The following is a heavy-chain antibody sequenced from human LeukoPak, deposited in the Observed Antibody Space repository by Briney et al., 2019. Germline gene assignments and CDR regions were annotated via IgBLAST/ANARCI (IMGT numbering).Heavy chain of an antibody. CDR2: IRYDGSNK. D-gene: IGHD3-16*01. J-gene: IGHJ4*02. CDR1: GFTFSDYA. V-gene: IGHV3-30*02. Sequence: PGGSLRLSCAASGFTFSDYAMHWVRQAPGKGLEWVAFIRYDGSNKYYADSVKGRFTISRDNSKNTLYLQMNSLRAEDTAVYYCARDLGWVYDYVWGSPRQPDYWGQGTLVTVSS. CDR3: ARDLGWVYDYVWGSPRQPDY.